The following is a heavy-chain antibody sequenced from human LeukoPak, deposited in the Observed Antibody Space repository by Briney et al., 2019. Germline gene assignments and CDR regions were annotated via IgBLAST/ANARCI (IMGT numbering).Heavy chain of an antibody. CDR1: GGSISSYY. J-gene: IGHJ4*02. CDR2: IYTSGST. Sequence: SETLSLTCTVSGGSISSYYWSWIRQPAGKGLEWIGRIYTSGSTNYNPSLKSRVTISVDKSKNHFALKLSSVTAADTAVYYCARDRGFNYGSSGEFDYWGQGTLVTVSS. D-gene: IGHD3-22*01. CDR3: ARDRGFNYGSSGEFDY. V-gene: IGHV4-4*07.